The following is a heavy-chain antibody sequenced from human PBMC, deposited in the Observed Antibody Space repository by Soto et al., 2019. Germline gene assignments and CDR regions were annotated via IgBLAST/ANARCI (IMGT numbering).Heavy chain of an antibody. J-gene: IGHJ4*02. CDR2: ISAYNGNA. Sequence: ASVKVSCKASGYTFTSYGISWVRQAPGQGLEWMGWISAYNGNANYAQKLQGRVTMTADTSTSTAYMELRSLRSEDTAAYYSARDTCDYCGSGSYYVIGFWGQGSLVTVSS. CDR3: ARDTCDYCGSGSYYVIGF. D-gene: IGHD3-10*01. V-gene: IGHV1-18*01. CDR1: GYTFTSYG.